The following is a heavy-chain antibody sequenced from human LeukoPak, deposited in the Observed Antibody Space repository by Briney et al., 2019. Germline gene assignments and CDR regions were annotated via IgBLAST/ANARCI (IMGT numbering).Heavy chain of an antibody. CDR2: IYYSGIT. V-gene: IGHV4-39*01. CDR3: ARARPRIGGYFDY. D-gene: IGHD2-15*01. CDR1: GGSISSSSYY. J-gene: IGHJ4*02. Sequence: PSETLSLTCTVSGGSISSSSYYWAWIRQPPGKGLEWIGSIYYSGITSYNPSLNSRVTISVDTSKNQFSLKLSSVTAADTAVYYCARARPRIGGYFDYWGQGTLVTVSS.